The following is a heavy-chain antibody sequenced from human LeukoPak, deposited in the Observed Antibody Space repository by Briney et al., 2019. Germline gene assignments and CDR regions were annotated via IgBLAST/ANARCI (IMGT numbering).Heavy chain of an antibody. D-gene: IGHD4-17*01. Sequence: SETLSLTCAFYGASFGSYYWSWIRQPPGKGLEWIGYIYYSGSTNYNPSLKSRVTISVDTSKNQFSLKLSSVTAADTAVYYCARTSRTDYGDFDYWGQGTLVTVSS. V-gene: IGHV4-59*01. CDR1: GASFGSYY. J-gene: IGHJ4*02. CDR2: IYYSGST. CDR3: ARTSRTDYGDFDY.